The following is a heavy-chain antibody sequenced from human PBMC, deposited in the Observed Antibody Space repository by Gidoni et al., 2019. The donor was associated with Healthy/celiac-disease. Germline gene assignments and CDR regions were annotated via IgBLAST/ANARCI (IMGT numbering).Heavy chain of an antibody. J-gene: IGHJ3*02. V-gene: IGHV4-39*01. CDR1: CGSLSRSSYY. D-gene: IGHD3-22*01. CDR2: IYYSGRT. CDR3: ARLTYYYDSSGYFDTFDI. Sequence: LQLQESGPGLVKPSATLSLPCTVSCGSLSRSSYYWCWIRQPPGKGLEWIGSIYYSGRTYYNPSLKSRVTISVDTSKNQFSLKLSSVTAADTAVYYCARLTYYYDSSGYFDTFDIWGQGTMVTVSS.